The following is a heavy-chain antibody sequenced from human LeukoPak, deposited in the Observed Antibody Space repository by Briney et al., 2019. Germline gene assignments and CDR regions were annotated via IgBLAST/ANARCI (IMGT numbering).Heavy chain of an antibody. Sequence: ASVKVSCKASGYTFSGYYMHWVRQAPRHGLEWMGWSNPNSGGTNYAQKFQGRVTMTRDTSISTAYMELSRLRSDDTAVYYCARDGWNDAFDYWGQGTLVTVSS. CDR3: ARDGWNDAFDY. D-gene: IGHD1-1*01. CDR2: SNPNSGGT. CDR1: GYTFSGYY. V-gene: IGHV1-2*02. J-gene: IGHJ4*02.